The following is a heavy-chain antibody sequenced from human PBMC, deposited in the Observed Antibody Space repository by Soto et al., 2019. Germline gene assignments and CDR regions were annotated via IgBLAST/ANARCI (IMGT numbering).Heavy chain of an antibody. CDR1: GGSFSGYY. V-gene: IGHV4-34*01. Sequence: QVQLQQWGAGLLKPSETLSLTCAVYGGSFSGYYWSWIRQLPGKGLEWIGEINHSGSTNYNPSLKSRVTISVDTSKNQFSLKLSSVTAADTAVYYCASGWWLRRSMDVWGQGTTVTVSS. CDR3: ASGWWLRRSMDV. CDR2: INHSGST. D-gene: IGHD5-12*01. J-gene: IGHJ6*02.